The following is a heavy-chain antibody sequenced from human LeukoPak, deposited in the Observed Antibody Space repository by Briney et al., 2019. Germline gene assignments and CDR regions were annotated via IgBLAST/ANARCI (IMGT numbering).Heavy chain of an antibody. CDR1: GFTFSTFA. Sequence: GGSLRLSCAASGFTFSTFAMTWVRQPPGKGLEWVSSIFPSGGEIHYADSVRGRFTISRDNSKSTLSLQMNSLRAEDTAIYYCATYRQVLLPFESWGQGTLVTVSS. CDR2: IFPSGGEI. V-gene: IGHV3-23*01. CDR3: ATYRQVLLPFES. J-gene: IGHJ4*02. D-gene: IGHD2-8*02.